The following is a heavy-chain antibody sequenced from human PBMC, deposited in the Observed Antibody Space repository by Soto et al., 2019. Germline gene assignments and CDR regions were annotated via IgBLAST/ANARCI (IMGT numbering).Heavy chain of an antibody. CDR2: IIPIFGTA. J-gene: IGHJ6*02. CDR3: ARGKHNWNYGYYYYYYGMDV. Sequence: QVQLVQSGAEVKKPGSSVKVSCKASGGTFSSYAISWVRQAPGQGLEWMGGIIPIFGTANYAQKFQGRVKINADESTSTAYMELSSLRSEDTAVYYCARGKHNWNYGYYYYYYGMDVWGQGTTVTVSS. V-gene: IGHV1-69*01. D-gene: IGHD1-7*01. CDR1: GGTFSSYA.